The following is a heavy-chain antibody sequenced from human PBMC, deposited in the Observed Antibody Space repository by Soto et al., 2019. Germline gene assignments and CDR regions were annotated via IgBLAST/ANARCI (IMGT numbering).Heavy chain of an antibody. Sequence: LSLTCSVSGGSIVDYYWSWIRQPPGKGLEWIGFIYYTGNTRYNPSLGSRVTISLDTSKNQFSLKLTSATAADTAFYYCARDVNRWELRGFFDPWGRGALVTVSS. J-gene: IGHJ5*02. CDR1: GGSIVDYY. D-gene: IGHD1-7*01. V-gene: IGHV4-59*01. CDR3: ARDVNRWELRGFFDP. CDR2: IYYTGNT.